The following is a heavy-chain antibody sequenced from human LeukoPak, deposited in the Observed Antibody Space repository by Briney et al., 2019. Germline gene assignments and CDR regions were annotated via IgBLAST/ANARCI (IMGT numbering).Heavy chain of an antibody. CDR3: ARQTGSGLFILP. V-gene: IGHV4-38-2*02. Sequence: PSETLSLTCTVSGYSISSGFYWGWIRQPPGKGPEWIGSIYHSGSTHYNSSLKSRVTISVDTSKNQLSLKLSSVTAADTAVYYCARQTGSGLFILPGGQGTLVTVSS. J-gene: IGHJ4*02. D-gene: IGHD3/OR15-3a*01. CDR1: GYSISSGFY. CDR2: IYHSGST.